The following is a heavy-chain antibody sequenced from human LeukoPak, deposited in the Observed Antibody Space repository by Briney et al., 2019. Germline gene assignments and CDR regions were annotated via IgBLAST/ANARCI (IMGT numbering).Heavy chain of an antibody. D-gene: IGHD3-22*01. CDR1: GYTFTGYY. Sequence: ASVKVSCKASGYTFTGYYMHWVRQAPGQGLEWMGWINPNSGGTNYAQKFQGRVTMTRDTSISTAYMELSRLRSDDTAVYYCARGGDYYYDSSGYYGLDYWGQGTLVTVSS. CDR2: INPNSGGT. V-gene: IGHV1-2*02. CDR3: ARGGDYYYDSSGYYGLDY. J-gene: IGHJ4*02.